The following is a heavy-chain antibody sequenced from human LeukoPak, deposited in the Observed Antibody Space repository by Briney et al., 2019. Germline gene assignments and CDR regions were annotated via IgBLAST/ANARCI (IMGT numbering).Heavy chain of an antibody. CDR1: GYRFVSFG. V-gene: IGHV1-18*01. CDR2: ISAYNGNT. J-gene: IGHJ4*02. D-gene: IGHD5-18*01. Sequence: GASVKVSCKTSGYRFVSFGIIWVRQAFGQGLEWMGWISAYNGNTNYAQKLQGRVTMTTDTSTSTAYMELRSLRSDDTAVYYCARVDTAMGLLFDYWGQGTLVTVSS. CDR3: ARVDTAMGLLFDY.